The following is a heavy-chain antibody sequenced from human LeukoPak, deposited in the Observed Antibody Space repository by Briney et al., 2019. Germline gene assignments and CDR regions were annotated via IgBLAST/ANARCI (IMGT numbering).Heavy chain of an antibody. V-gene: IGHV3-9*01. Sequence: GGSLRLSCAASGFTFDDYAMHWVRQAPGKGLEWVSGISWNSGSIGYADSVKGRFTISRDNAKNSLYLQMNSLRAEDTAFYYCAKGSSRWLASLDPWGQGTLVTVSS. CDR1: GFTFDDYA. D-gene: IGHD6-19*01. J-gene: IGHJ5*02. CDR3: AKGSSRWLASLDP. CDR2: ISWNSGSI.